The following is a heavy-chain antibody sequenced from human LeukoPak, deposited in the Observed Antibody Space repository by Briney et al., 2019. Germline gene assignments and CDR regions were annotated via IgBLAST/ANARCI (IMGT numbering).Heavy chain of an antibody. Sequence: PGGSLRLSCAAFGFTVSNSYMSWVRQAPGKGLEWVSIIYGGGTTYYADSVKGRFTISRDNPKNTLFLQMNSLRADDTAVYYCARGPATFFDHWGQGTLVTVSS. CDR3: ARGPATFFDH. D-gene: IGHD2-15*01. CDR1: GFTVSNSY. CDR2: IYGGGTT. J-gene: IGHJ4*02. V-gene: IGHV3-53*01.